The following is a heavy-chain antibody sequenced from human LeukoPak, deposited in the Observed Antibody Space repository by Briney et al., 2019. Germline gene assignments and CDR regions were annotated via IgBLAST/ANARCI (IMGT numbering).Heavy chain of an antibody. D-gene: IGHD3-10*01. CDR3: AREWSGSPLYYYYGMDV. V-gene: IGHV4-30-4*01. CDR2: IYYSGST. Sequence: SQTLSLTCTVSGGSISSGDYYWSWIRQPPGKGLEWIGYIYYSGSTYYNPSLKSRVTISVDTSKNQFSLKLSSVTAADTAVYYCAREWSGSPLYYYYGMDVWGQGTTVTVS. J-gene: IGHJ6*02. CDR1: GGSISSGDYY.